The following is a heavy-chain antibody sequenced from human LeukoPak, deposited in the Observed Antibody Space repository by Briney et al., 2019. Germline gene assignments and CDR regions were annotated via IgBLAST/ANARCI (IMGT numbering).Heavy chain of an antibody. CDR1: GFSHRKYW. CDR2: TKPDGSAE. CDR3: ATWAEVPAAIGTDDDAFDI. Sequence: GWSLRLSRADTGFSHRKYWMGWVRQAPGKGREGVANTKPDGSAEYYADSVRGRFSNSRDKTSNLLYLQMNSLRAEDTAVYYCATWAEVPAAIGTDDDAFDIWGQGTMVTVSS. V-gene: IGHV3-7*01. D-gene: IGHD2-2*02. J-gene: IGHJ3*02.